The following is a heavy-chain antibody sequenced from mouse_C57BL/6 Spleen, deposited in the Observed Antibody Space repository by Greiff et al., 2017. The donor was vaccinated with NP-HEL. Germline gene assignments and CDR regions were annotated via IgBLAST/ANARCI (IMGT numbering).Heavy chain of an antibody. CDR1: GFTFSSYG. CDR3: ARHHYYGSSSYYFDY. V-gene: IGHV5-6*02. Sequence: EVKLVESGGDLVKPGGSLKLSCAASGFTFSSYGMSWVRQTPDKRLEWVATISSGGSYTYYLDSVKGRFTISRDNAKNTLYLQMSSLKSEDTAMYYCARHHYYGSSSYYFDYWGQGTTLTVSS. D-gene: IGHD1-1*01. J-gene: IGHJ2*01. CDR2: ISSGGSYT.